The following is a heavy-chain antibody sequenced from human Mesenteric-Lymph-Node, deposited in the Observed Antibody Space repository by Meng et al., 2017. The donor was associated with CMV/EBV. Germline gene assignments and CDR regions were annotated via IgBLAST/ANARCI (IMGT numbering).Heavy chain of an antibody. CDR1: GFTFSNFW. V-gene: IGHV3-7*01. CDR2: IKHDGSAT. J-gene: IGHJ5*02. CDR3: ASYH. D-gene: IGHD6-6*01. Sequence: PGGSLRLSCAASGFTFSNFWMNWVRQAPGKGLEWVANIKHDGSATYYVDSVKGRFTISRDNAKNSLYLQMNSLRAEDTAVYYCASYHWGQGTLVTVSS.